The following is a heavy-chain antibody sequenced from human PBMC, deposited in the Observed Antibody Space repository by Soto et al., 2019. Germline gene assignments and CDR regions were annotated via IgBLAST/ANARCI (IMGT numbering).Heavy chain of an antibody. Sequence: GSLILSCAASGFTFSSYAMSWVRQAPGKGLEWVSAISGSGGSTYYADSVKGRFTISRDNSKNTLYLQMNSLRAEDTAVYYCAKAQYYDFWSGFEAFDIWGQGTMVTVSS. D-gene: IGHD3-3*01. V-gene: IGHV3-23*01. CDR2: ISGSGGST. CDR1: GFTFSSYA. CDR3: AKAQYYDFWSGFEAFDI. J-gene: IGHJ3*02.